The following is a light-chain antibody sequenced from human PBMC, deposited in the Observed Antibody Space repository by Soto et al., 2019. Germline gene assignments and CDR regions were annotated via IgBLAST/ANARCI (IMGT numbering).Light chain of an antibody. CDR3: QTWGTGIRV. CDR1: NGHSSYA. Sequence: QLVLTQSPSASASLGASVKLTCTLSNGHSSYAIAWHQQQPEKGPRFLMKLNSDGSHTKGDGIPARFSGSSSGAERYLTISSVQSEDEADYFCQTWGTGIRVFGGGTKVTVL. J-gene: IGLJ3*02. V-gene: IGLV4-69*01. CDR2: LNSDGSH.